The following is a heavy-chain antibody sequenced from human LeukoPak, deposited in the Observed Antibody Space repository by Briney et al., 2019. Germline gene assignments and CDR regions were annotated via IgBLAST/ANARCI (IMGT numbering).Heavy chain of an antibody. Sequence: GGSLRLSCAASGFTFTSHAMSWVRQAPGKGGDCVSAITSGGANTYYADSVKGRFTISRDNSENTLYLQMNSLRAEDTAVYYCASSGSSWYSYEYWGQGTLVTVSS. CDR3: ASSGSSWYSYEY. CDR2: ITSGGANT. V-gene: IGHV3-23*01. D-gene: IGHD6-13*01. CDR1: GFTFTSHA. J-gene: IGHJ4*02.